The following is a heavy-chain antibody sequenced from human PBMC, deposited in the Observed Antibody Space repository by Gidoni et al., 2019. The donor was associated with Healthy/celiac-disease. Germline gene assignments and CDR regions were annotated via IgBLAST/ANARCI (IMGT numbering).Heavy chain of an antibody. Sequence: QVTLKESGPVLVKPTETLTLTCTVSGFSLSNARMGVSWIRQPPGKALEWLAHIFSNDEKSYSTSLKSRLTISKDTSKSQVVLTMTNMDPVDTATYYCARISDDYSNYAYFDYWGQGTLVTVSS. CDR3: ARISDDYSNYAYFDY. CDR1: GFSLSNARMG. V-gene: IGHV2-26*01. CDR2: IFSNDEK. J-gene: IGHJ4*02. D-gene: IGHD4-4*01.